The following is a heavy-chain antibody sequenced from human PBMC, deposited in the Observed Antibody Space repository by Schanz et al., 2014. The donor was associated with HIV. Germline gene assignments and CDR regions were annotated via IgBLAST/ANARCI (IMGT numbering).Heavy chain of an antibody. CDR1: GFTFSSYS. V-gene: IGHV3-21*01. CDR2: ISSSSSYI. Sequence: EVQLVESGGGLVKPGGSLRLSCAASGFTFSSYSMNWVRQAPGKGLEWVSSISSSSSYIYYADSMKGRFTISRDNAKNSLYLQMNSLRAEDTAIYYCAKGGSSPDYWGQGALVTVSS. D-gene: IGHD6-6*01. J-gene: IGHJ4*02. CDR3: AKGGSSPDY.